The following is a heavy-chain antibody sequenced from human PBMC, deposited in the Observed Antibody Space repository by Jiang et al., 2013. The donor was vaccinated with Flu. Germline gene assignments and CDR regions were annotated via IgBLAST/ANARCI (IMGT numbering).Heavy chain of an antibody. V-gene: IGHV4-30-2*06. D-gene: IGHD3-3*01. J-gene: IGHJ4*02. CDR2: IYPTGNA. CDR3: VRASTILGVIIFHS. Sequence: GPGLVKPSQTLSLTCVVSGDSISNIDYSWNWIRQSSEKGLEWIGDIYPTGNAYYNPSLESRVSISADKSTNQFSLKLTSVTAAGTAVYYCVRASTILGVIIFHSWGQGILVAVSS. CDR1: GDSISNIDYS.